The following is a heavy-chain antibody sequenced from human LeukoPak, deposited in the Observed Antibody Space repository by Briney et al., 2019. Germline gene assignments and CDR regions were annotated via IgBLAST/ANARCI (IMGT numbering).Heavy chain of an antibody. CDR1: GYTFTGYY. V-gene: IGHV1-2*02. D-gene: IGHD2-15*01. Sequence: ASVKVSCKASGYTFTGYYMHWVRQAPGQGLEWMGWINPNSGGTNYAQKFQGRVTMTRDTSISTAYMELSRLRSDDTAVYYCARDLGFCSGGSCDFDSWGQGTLVTVSS. CDR2: INPNSGGT. J-gene: IGHJ5*01. CDR3: ARDLGFCSGGSCDFDS.